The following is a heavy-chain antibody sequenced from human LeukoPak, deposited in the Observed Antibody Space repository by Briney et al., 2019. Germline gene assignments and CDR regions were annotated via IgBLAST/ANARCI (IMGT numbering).Heavy chain of an antibody. CDR2: IYYSGST. Sequence: PSETLSLTCTVSGGSISSSSYYWGWIRQPPGKGLEWIGYIYYSGSTNYNPSLKSRVTISVDTSKNQFSLKLSSVTAADTAVYYCARTGGYSYGPSDYWGQGTLVTVSS. D-gene: IGHD5-18*01. CDR1: GGSISSSSYY. J-gene: IGHJ4*02. V-gene: IGHV4-61*05. CDR3: ARTGGYSYGPSDY.